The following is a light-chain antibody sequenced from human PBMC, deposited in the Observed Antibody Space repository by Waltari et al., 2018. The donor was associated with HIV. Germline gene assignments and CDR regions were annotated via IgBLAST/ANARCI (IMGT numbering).Light chain of an antibody. CDR2: DVS. J-gene: IGLJ1*01. CDR1: SSDVGGYNY. Sequence: QSALTQPASVSGSPGQSITISCTGTSSDVGGYNYVSWYQQHPGKAPKLMIYDVSNRPSGVSNRFSGSKSGNTASLTISGLQAEDEADYYCSSYTSSSTVYVFGTGTKVTVL. V-gene: IGLV2-14*03. CDR3: SSYTSSSTVYV.